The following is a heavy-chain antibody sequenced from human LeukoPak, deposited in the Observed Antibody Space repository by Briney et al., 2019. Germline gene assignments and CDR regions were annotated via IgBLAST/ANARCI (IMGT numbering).Heavy chain of an antibody. J-gene: IGHJ6*03. Sequence: GGSLRLSCAASGFTFNRYNMNWVRRAPGKGLEWVSVIYSGGSTYYADSVKGRFTISRDNSKNTLYLQMNSLGAEDTAVYYCTRGGGYYYYMDVWGKGTTVTISS. CDR3: TRGGGYYYYMDV. CDR1: GFTFNRYN. CDR2: IYSGGST. D-gene: IGHD3-16*01. V-gene: IGHV3-53*01.